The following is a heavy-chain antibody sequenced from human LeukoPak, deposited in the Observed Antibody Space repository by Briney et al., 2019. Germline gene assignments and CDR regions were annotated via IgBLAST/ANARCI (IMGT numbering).Heavy chain of an antibody. CDR2: IYYSGST. J-gene: IGHJ4*02. CDR1: GGSISSSSYY. V-gene: IGHV4-39*07. Sequence: PSETLSLTCTVSGGSISSSSYYWGWIRQPPGKGLEWIGSIYYSGSTNYNPSLKSRVTISVDTSKNQFSLKLSSVTAADTAVYYCARGSYYYPYWGQGTLVTVSS. D-gene: IGHD3-22*01. CDR3: ARGSYYYPY.